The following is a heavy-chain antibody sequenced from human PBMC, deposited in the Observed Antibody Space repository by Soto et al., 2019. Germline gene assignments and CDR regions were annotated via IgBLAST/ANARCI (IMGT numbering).Heavy chain of an antibody. D-gene: IGHD1-26*01. CDR1: GYTFTSYS. Sequence: QVQLVQSGVEVKKPGASVKVSCKASGYTFTSYSISWVRQAPGQGLEWMGWTNPYNGNTNYAQKLQGRVTMTTDTSTSTAYMELRSLRSDDTAVYYCTRDPVGGNWFDPWGQGTLVTVSS. CDR3: TRDPVGGNWFDP. CDR2: TNPYNGNT. J-gene: IGHJ5*02. V-gene: IGHV1-18*01.